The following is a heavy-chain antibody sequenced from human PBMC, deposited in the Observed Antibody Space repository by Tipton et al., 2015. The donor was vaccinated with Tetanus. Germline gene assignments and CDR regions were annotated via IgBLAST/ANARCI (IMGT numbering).Heavy chain of an antibody. V-gene: IGHV3-9*01. CDR2: IRSSAGAI. Sequence: SLRLSCAASGFNFDDYAMHWVRQAPGKGLEWVSGIRSSAGAIGYAGSVKGRFTISRDNPGNTLYLEMNSLRPEDTAFYYCKKGGVRAARKTGFDSWGQGTL. CDR3: KKGGVRAARKTGFDS. CDR1: GFNFDDYA. D-gene: IGHD3-16*01. J-gene: IGHJ5*01.